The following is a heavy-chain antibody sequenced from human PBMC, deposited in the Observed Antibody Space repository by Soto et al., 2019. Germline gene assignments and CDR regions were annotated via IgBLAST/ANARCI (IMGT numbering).Heavy chain of an antibody. D-gene: IGHD6-19*01. CDR3: ARDLGGWPDY. CDR2: INAGNGNT. Sequence: QVQLVQSGAEVEKPVATVKVSCKASGYTFTSYAIHWVRQAPGQRLEWMGWINAGNGNTKYSQKFQDRVTITRDTSASTAYMELSSLRSEDTAVYYCARDLGGWPDYWGQGTVVTVSS. V-gene: IGHV1-3*01. CDR1: GYTFTSYA. J-gene: IGHJ4*02.